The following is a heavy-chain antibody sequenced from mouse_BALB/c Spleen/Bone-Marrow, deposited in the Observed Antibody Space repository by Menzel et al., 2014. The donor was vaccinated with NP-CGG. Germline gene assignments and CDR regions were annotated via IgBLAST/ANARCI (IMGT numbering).Heavy chain of an antibody. J-gene: IGHJ2*01. CDR3: ARGGYYVPSYFDS. CDR2: ISGGTSTI. CDR1: GFTFRSFG. D-gene: IGHD2-3*01. V-gene: IGHV5-17*02. Sequence: EVQLVESGGGLVQPGGSRKLSCAASGFTFRSFGMHWARQAPEKGLEWVAYISGGTSTIYYADTVKGRFTISRDNPNNTLFLQMTSLRSEDTAMYYCARGGYYVPSYFDSWGQGTTLTVSS.